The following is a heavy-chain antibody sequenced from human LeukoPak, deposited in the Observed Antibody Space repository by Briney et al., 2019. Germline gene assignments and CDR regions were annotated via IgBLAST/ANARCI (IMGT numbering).Heavy chain of an antibody. CDR2: IYPGDSDT. CDR3: ARPRTAGGSYSAFDI. Sequence: GESLKISCKGSGYSFTSYWIGWVRQMPGKGLEWMGIIYPGDSDTTYSPSFQDQVTISADKSINTAYLQWSSLKASDTAMYYCARPRTAGGSYSAFDIWGQGTMVTVSS. D-gene: IGHD1-26*01. J-gene: IGHJ3*02. V-gene: IGHV5-51*01. CDR1: GYSFTSYW.